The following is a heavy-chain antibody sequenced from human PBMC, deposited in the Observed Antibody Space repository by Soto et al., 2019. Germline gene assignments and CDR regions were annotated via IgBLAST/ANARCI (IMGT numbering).Heavy chain of an antibody. CDR2: INPNSGGT. D-gene: IGHD5-18*01. Sequence: ASVKVSCKASGYTFTGYYMHWVRQAPGQGLEWMGWINPNSGGTNYAQKFQGRVTMTRDTSISTAYMELSRLRSDDTAVYYCARDGYSYGYGYFDSWGQGTLVTVSS. CDR3: ARDGYSYGYGYFDS. CDR1: GYTFTGYY. J-gene: IGHJ4*02. V-gene: IGHV1-2*02.